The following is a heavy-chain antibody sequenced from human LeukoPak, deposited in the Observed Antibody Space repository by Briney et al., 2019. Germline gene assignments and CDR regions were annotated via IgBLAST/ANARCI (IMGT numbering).Heavy chain of an antibody. CDR1: GFTFDDYA. Sequence: GGSLRLSCAASGFTFDDYAMHWVRQAPGKGLEWVSGISWNSGSIGYADSVKGRFTISRDNAKNSLYLQMNSLRAEDTAVYYCARDLSYYDILTGYYPHYFDYWGQGTLVTVSS. V-gene: IGHV3-9*01. J-gene: IGHJ4*02. CDR2: ISWNSGSI. D-gene: IGHD3-9*01. CDR3: ARDLSYYDILTGYYPHYFDY.